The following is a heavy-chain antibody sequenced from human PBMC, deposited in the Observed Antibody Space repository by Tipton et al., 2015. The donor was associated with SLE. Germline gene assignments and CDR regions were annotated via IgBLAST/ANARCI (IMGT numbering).Heavy chain of an antibody. V-gene: IGHV4-59*01. Sequence: TLSLTCTVSGGSISSYYWSWIRQPPGKGLQWIGYIYYSGSTNYNPSLKSRVTISVDTSKKQFSLKLSSVTAADTAVYYCARGKRHYDVLTGYYSKPHYFDFWGQGTLVTVSS. CDR1: GGSISSYY. D-gene: IGHD3-9*01. J-gene: IGHJ4*02. CDR2: IYYSGST. CDR3: ARGKRHYDVLTGYYSKPHYFDF.